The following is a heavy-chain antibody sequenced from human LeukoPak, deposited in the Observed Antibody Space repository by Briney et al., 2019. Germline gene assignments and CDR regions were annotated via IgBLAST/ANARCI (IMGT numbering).Heavy chain of an antibody. CDR2: ISYDGSNK. Sequence: GRSLRLSCAASGFTFSSYGMHWVRLAPGKGLEWVAVISYDGSNKYYADSVKGRFTISRDNSKNTLYMQMNSLRAEDTAVYYCAKDILIAAAQWDGMDVWGQGTTVTVSS. V-gene: IGHV3-30*18. J-gene: IGHJ6*02. D-gene: IGHD6-13*01. CDR3: AKDILIAAAQWDGMDV. CDR1: GFTFSSYG.